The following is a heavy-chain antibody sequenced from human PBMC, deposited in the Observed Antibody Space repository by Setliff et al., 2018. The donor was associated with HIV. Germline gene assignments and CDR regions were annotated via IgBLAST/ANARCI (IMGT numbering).Heavy chain of an antibody. CDR1: GGSISSSSYY. D-gene: IGHD3-22*01. Sequence: PSETLSLTCTVSGGSISSSSYYWGWIRQPPGKGLEWIGSIYYSGSTYYNPSLKSRVTISVDTSKNQFSLKLSSVTAADTAVYYCARASTRIGYDSSGYPFDYWGQGTLVTVSS. J-gene: IGHJ4*02. V-gene: IGHV4-39*07. CDR3: ARASTRIGYDSSGYPFDY. CDR2: IYYSGST.